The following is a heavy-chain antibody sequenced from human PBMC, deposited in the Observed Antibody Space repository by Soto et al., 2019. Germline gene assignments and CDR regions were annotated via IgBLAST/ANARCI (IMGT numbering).Heavy chain of an antibody. V-gene: IGHV3-23*01. J-gene: IGHJ6*03. CDR2: VDGSGGDT. CDR3: AKVVDYYYYYMDV. CDR1: GFTFSSHA. D-gene: IGHD1-26*01. Sequence: PGGSLRLSCAASGFTFSSHAMGWLRQAPGTGPEWVAFVDGSGGDTSYADSVKGRFIISRDNSKNTLYLQMNSLRAEDTAAYYCAKVVDYYYYYMDVWGKGTTVTVSS.